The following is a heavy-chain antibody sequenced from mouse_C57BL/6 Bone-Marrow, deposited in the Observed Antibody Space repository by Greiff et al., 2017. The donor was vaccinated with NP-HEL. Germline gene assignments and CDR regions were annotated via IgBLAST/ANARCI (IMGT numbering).Heavy chain of an antibody. CDR1: GISLTSYA. Sequence: VKLMESGPGLVAPSQSLSITCTVSGISLTSYAISWVRQPPGKGLEWLGVIWTGGGTNYNSALKSRLSISKDNSKSQVFLKMNSLQTDDTARYYCARNNYYGSTAWFAYWGQGTLVTVSA. CDR2: IWTGGGT. CDR3: ARNNYYGSTAWFAY. D-gene: IGHD1-1*01. J-gene: IGHJ3*01. V-gene: IGHV2-9-1*01.